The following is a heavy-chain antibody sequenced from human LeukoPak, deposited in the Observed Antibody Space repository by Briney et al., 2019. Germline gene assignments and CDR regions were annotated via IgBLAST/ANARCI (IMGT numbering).Heavy chain of an antibody. Sequence: SGTLSLTCAVSGGSISSTNWWTWARQPPGKGLEWIGEMYHSGSTNYNPSLKSRVTISVDKSKNQFSLKLNSVTAADTAVYYCARTSSSWAPLDYWGQGTLVTVSS. D-gene: IGHD2-2*01. CDR3: ARTSSSWAPLDY. CDR2: MYHSGST. J-gene: IGHJ4*02. V-gene: IGHV4-4*02. CDR1: GGSISSTNW.